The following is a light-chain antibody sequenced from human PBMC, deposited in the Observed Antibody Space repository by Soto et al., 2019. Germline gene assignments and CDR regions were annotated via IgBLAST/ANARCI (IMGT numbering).Light chain of an antibody. J-gene: IGKJ1*01. V-gene: IGKV3-20*01. CDR1: QSVRTK. Sequence: ELVLTQSPDTLYVSPGEGATLSCRASQSVRTKLAWSQQKAGQAPRLLIYGASSRATGIPDRGSGRGSGTDGTLTISRLENEDFAVYYCQQYGSSPRTFGQGTKVDIK. CDR2: GAS. CDR3: QQYGSSPRT.